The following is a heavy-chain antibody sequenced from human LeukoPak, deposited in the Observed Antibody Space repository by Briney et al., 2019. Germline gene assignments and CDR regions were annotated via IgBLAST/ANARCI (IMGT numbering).Heavy chain of an antibody. CDR3: AKYSGYSSSWPYFDY. CDR2: IYYSGST. J-gene: IGHJ4*02. D-gene: IGHD6-13*01. V-gene: IGHV4-59*11. Sequence: SETLSLTCTVSGGSISSHYWSWIRQPPGKGREWIGYIYYSGSTNYNPSLKSRVTISVDTSKNQFSLKLSSVTAADTAVYYCAKYSGYSSSWPYFDYWGQGTLVTVSS. CDR1: GGSISSHY.